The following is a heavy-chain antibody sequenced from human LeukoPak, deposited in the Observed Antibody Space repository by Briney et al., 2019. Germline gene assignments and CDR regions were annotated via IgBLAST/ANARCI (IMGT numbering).Heavy chain of an antibody. Sequence: GASVKVSCKASGYTFTGYYMQWVRQAPGQGVEWMGWINPNSGGTNYAQKFQGRVTMTWDTSISTAYMELSMLRSDDTPVYYCPRFMVWGVISDYWGKGTLVTVSS. CDR3: PRFMVWGVISDY. CDR1: GYTFTGYY. CDR2: INPNSGGT. V-gene: IGHV1-2*02. D-gene: IGHD3-10*01. J-gene: IGHJ4*02.